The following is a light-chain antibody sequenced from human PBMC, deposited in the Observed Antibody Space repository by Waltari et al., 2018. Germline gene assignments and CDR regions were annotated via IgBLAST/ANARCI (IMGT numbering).Light chain of an antibody. Sequence: QTVETQEPSLSVSPRGTDTLTCPLSTRSLSSTSSPSWFQQPPGQAPRTLMYQINMRSSGVPDRFSGSILGNKAALTITGAQADDESDYYCLLYMGSGIWVFGGGTKLTVL. CDR1: TRSLSSTSS. CDR2: QIN. V-gene: IGLV8-61*01. J-gene: IGLJ3*02. CDR3: LLYMGSGIWV.